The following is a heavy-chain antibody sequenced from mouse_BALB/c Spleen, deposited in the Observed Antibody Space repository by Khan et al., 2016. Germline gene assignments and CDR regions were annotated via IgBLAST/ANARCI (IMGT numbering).Heavy chain of an antibody. V-gene: IGHV5-6-3*01. J-gene: IGHJ2*01. CDR2: INSNGGST. CDR1: GFTFSSYG. D-gene: IGHD1-2*01. Sequence: EVELVESGGGLVQPGGSLKLSCAASGFTFSSYGMSWVRQTPDKRLELVATINSNGGSTYYPDSVKGRFTISRDNAKNTLYLQMSSLKSEDTAMYYCAGGSFGYHYFDYWGQGTTLTVSS. CDR3: AGGSFGYHYFDY.